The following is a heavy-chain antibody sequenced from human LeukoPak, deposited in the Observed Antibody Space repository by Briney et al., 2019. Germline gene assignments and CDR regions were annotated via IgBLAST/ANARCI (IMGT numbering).Heavy chain of an antibody. V-gene: IGHV1-69*04. J-gene: IGHJ5*02. CDR1: GGTFSSYA. CDR3: ARARGPGVYYDSTSPYNWFDP. Sequence: GASVKVSCKASGGTFSSYAISWVRQAPGQGLEWMGRIIPILGIANYAQKFQGRVTITADKSTSTAYMELSSLRSEDTAVYYCARARGPGVYYDSTSPYNWFDPGGQGTLVTVSS. D-gene: IGHD3-22*01. CDR2: IIPILGIA.